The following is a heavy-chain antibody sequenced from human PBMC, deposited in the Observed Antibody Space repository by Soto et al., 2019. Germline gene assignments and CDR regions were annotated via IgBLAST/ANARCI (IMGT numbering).Heavy chain of an antibody. CDR2: ISAYNGNT. CDR1: GYTFTSRG. D-gene: IGHD6-13*01. Sequence: ASVKGSRKASGYTFTSRGISWVRQAPGQGVEWMGWISAYNGNTNYAQKLQGRVTMTTDTSTSTAYMELRSLRSDDTAVYYCARDGSRFVPGIAAAGFIDYWGQGTLVTVSS. V-gene: IGHV1-18*01. CDR3: ARDGSRFVPGIAAAGFIDY. J-gene: IGHJ4*02.